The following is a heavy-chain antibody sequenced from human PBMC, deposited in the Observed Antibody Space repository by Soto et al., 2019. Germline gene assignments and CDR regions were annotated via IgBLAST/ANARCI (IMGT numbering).Heavy chain of an antibody. CDR1: GGSFSGYF. V-gene: IGHV4-34*01. CDR2: INHSGIT. J-gene: IGHJ4*02. CDR3: VRGPYNYNSRYFDY. D-gene: IGHD1-1*01. Sequence: SETLSLTCTVSGGSFSGYFWTWIRQPPGKGLEWLAEINHSGITNYNPSVESRVSMSVDTSKNQFSLRPYSVTAADTAVYYCVRGPYNYNSRYFDYWGQGTLVTVSS.